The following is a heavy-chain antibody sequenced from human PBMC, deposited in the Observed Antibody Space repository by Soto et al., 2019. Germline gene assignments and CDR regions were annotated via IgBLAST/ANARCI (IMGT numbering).Heavy chain of an antibody. CDR3: VKSQSGSYFAAFDI. D-gene: IGHD1-26*01. CDR2: LNPSGSNT. Sequence: GGSLRLSCAASGLTLSRHAMTWARQAPGKGLEWVATLNPSGSNTHYADSVKGRFTISRDNSKNTLFLQMNSLRAEDTAVYYCVKSQSGSYFAAFDIWGQGTTVTVSS. V-gene: IGHV3-23*01. CDR1: GLTLSRHA. J-gene: IGHJ3*02.